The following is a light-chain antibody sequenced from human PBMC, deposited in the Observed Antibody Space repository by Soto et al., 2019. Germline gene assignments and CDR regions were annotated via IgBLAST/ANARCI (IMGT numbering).Light chain of an antibody. CDR2: ENN. CDR1: SGSIASHY. Sequence: NFMLTQPHSVSESPGKTVTISCTGSSGSIASHYVQWYQQRPGSAPTTMIYENNQRPSGVPGRFSASIDSSSNSASLTISGLKTEDEADYYCQSYDSSNQVFGGGTKVTVL. V-gene: IGLV6-57*02. J-gene: IGLJ3*02. CDR3: QSYDSSNQV.